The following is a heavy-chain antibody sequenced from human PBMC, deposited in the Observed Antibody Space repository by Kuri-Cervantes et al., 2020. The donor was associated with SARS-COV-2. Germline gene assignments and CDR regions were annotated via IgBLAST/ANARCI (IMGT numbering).Heavy chain of an antibody. CDR1: GFTFGNYW. V-gene: IGHV3-74*01. Sequence: GESLKISCAASGFTFGNYWMHWVRQAPGKGLVWVSRFMSDGTSPSYADSVRGRFTISRDNAKNTLYLQMSSLRADDTAVCYCAKSDWFDPWGQGTLVTVSS. CDR2: FMSDGTSP. J-gene: IGHJ5*02. CDR3: AKSDWFDP.